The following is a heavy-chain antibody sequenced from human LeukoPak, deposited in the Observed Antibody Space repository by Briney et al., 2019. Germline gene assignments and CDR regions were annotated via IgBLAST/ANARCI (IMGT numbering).Heavy chain of an antibody. V-gene: IGHV4-39*02. J-gene: IGHJ6*03. CDR1: GGSISTTNSY. CDR2: VDSSGTS. CDR3: ARLIDYGGFYFYYYMDV. D-gene: IGHD4-17*01. Sequence: PSGTLSLTCTVSGGSISTTNSYWGWIGQPPGKGLEWIGNVDSSGTSHYNPSLRSRVTISVDTSKSHFSLKLTSVTAADTALYYCARLIDYGGFYFYYYMDVWGKGTTVAVSS.